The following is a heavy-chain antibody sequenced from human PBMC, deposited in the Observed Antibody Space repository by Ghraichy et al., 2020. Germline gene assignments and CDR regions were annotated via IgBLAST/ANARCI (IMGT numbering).Heavy chain of an antibody. CDR2: VRYDGNTK. D-gene: IGHD3-10*01. CDR1: GFIFNQYG. V-gene: IGHV3-30*02. Sequence: LSLTCAASGFIFNQYGMHWLRQAPGKGLEWVALVRYDGNTKYYADSVKGRFSVSRDNSQNTVYLQMNSLRPDDTAVYYCAKGEAISMIRAVVVTWGQGTQVSVSS. J-gene: IGHJ5*02. CDR3: AKGEAISMIRAVVVT.